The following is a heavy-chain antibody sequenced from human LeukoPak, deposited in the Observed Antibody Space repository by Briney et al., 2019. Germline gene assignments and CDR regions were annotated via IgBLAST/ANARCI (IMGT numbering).Heavy chain of an antibody. CDR3: ARLTVTYYFDY. J-gene: IGHJ4*02. D-gene: IGHD4-17*01. Sequence: PSETLSLTCIVSGGSTSGGNYYWGWIRRPPGKGLEWIGGISSSGNTYYNPSLKSRITISIDTSKNHFSLKLSSVTAADTAVYYCARLTVTYYFDYWGQGTLVTVSS. V-gene: IGHV4-39*02. CDR2: ISSSGNT. CDR1: GGSTSGGNYY.